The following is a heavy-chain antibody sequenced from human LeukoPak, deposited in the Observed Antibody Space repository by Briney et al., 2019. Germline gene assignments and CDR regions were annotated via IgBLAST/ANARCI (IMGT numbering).Heavy chain of an antibody. D-gene: IGHD3-3*01. CDR1: GFTFSNAW. CDR3: TRTYYDFWSGYYGDY. J-gene: IGHJ4*02. CDR2: IKSKTDGGTT. V-gene: IGHV3-15*01. Sequence: GGSLRLSCAASGFTFSNAWMSWVRQAPGKGLEWVGRIKSKTDGGTTDYAAPVKGRFTISRDDSKSIAYLQMNSLKTEDTAVYYCTRTYYDFWSGYYGDYWGQGTLVTVSS.